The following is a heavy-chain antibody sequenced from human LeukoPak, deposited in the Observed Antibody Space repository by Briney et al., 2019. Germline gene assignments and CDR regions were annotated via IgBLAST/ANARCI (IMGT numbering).Heavy chain of an antibody. CDR3: AISSSGWYLVANFDY. D-gene: IGHD6-19*01. J-gene: IGHJ4*02. V-gene: IGHV1-8*01. CDR2: VNPNSGNT. CDR1: GYTFTSYD. Sequence: ASVKVSCKASGYTFTSYDINWVRQATGQGLEWMGWVNPNSGNTGYAQKFQGRVTMTRNTSISTAYMELSSLRSEDTAVYYCAISSSGWYLVANFDYWGQGTLVTVSS.